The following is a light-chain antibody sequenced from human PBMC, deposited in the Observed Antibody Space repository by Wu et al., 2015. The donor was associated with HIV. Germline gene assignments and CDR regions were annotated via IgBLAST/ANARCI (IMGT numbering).Light chain of an antibody. J-gene: IGKJ5*01. V-gene: IGKV3-11*01. CDR3: QQRESWPIT. CDR1: QSVRSY. CDR2: AAS. Sequence: EIVLTQSPAILSLSPGGRATLSCRASQSVRSYLAWFQQKPGQSPRLLIYAASNRAPGIPARFSGRGSGTDFTLTINSLEPEDFAIYYCQQRESWPITFGQGTRLDIK.